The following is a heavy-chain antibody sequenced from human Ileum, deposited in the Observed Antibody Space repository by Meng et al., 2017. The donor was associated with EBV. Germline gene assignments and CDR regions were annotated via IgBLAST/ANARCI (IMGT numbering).Heavy chain of an antibody. V-gene: IGHV2-5*02. Sequence: HITLKDSCPTLVNPTQTLSLTCSFSGFSLSTNGVGVGWIRQPPGKALEWLALIYYDDYQRYIPSLKTGLTITRVTSKSQVVLAMTNMDPVDTATYYCAHKPSGEDFFDYWGQGTLVTVSS. D-gene: IGHD3-16*01. J-gene: IGHJ4*02. CDR2: IYYDDYQ. CDR1: GFSLSTNGVG. CDR3: AHKPSGEDFFDY.